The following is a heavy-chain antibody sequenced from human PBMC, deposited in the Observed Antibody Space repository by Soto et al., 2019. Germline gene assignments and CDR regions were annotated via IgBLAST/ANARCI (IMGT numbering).Heavy chain of an antibody. Sequence: PSETLSLTCTVSGGSISSGGYYWSWIRQHPGKGLEWIGYIYYSGSTYYNPSLKSRITISMDTSKNQFSLKVNSVTAADTAVYYCARGGYYLSYGMDVWGQGTTVTVSS. CDR2: IYYSGST. CDR1: GGSISSGGYY. D-gene: IGHD3-3*01. V-gene: IGHV4-31*03. CDR3: ARGGYYLSYGMDV. J-gene: IGHJ6*02.